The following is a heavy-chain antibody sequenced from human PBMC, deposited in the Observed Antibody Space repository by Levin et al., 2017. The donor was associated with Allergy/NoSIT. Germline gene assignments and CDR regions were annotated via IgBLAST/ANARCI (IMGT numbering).Heavy chain of an antibody. CDR3: ARLRSSGYPDYYYGMDV. J-gene: IGHJ6*02. D-gene: IGHD3-22*01. Sequence: GESLKISCKGSGYSFTSYWIGWVRQMPGKGLEWMGIIYPGDSDTRYSPSFQGQVTISADKSISTAYLQWSSLKASDTAMYYCARLRSSGYPDYYYGMDVWGQGTTVTVSS. V-gene: IGHV5-51*01. CDR2: IYPGDSDT. CDR1: GYSFTSYW.